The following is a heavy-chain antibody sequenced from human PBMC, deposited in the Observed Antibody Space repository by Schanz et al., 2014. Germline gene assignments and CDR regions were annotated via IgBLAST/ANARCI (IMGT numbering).Heavy chain of an antibody. V-gene: IGHV3-23*01. J-gene: IGHJ4*02. CDR2: LSGSGGST. D-gene: IGHD3-10*01. Sequence: EVQLLESGGGLVQPGGSLRLSCAASGFTFSSYAMSWVRQAPGKGLEWVSALSGSGGSTYYADSVKGRFTISRDNSKNTLYLQMNSLRAEDTAVYYCARANYRRKINFDYWGRGTLVTDSS. CDR3: ARANYRRKINFDY. CDR1: GFTFSSYA.